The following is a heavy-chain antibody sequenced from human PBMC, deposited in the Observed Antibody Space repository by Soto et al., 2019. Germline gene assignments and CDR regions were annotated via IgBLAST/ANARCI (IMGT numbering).Heavy chain of an antibody. CDR3: STGPIGRISSAPFHYYYGLDS. V-gene: IGHV3-15*01. J-gene: IGHJ6*02. Sequence: GGSLRLSCEASEFTFSQAWMSWVRQAPGRRLEWIGLIKRKTDGGTTDYAAPVKGRFTISRDDSANRLYLHTNSLKIEDTGVYYCSTGPIGRISSAPFHYYYGLDSWGQGTTVTVSS. CDR1: EFTFSQAW. CDR2: IKRKTDGGTT.